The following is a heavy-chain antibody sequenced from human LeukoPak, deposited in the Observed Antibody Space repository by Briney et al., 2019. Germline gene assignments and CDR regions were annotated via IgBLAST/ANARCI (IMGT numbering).Heavy chain of an antibody. Sequence: GRSLRLSCAASGFTFDDYAMHWVRHAPGKGLEWVSGISWNSGSIGYADSVKGRFTISRDNAKNSLYLQMNSLRAEDTALYYCAKDRTSSGRGSFDYWGQGTLVTVSS. CDR3: AKDRTSSGRGSFDY. V-gene: IGHV3-9*01. CDR2: ISWNSGSI. D-gene: IGHD6-19*01. J-gene: IGHJ4*02. CDR1: GFTFDDYA.